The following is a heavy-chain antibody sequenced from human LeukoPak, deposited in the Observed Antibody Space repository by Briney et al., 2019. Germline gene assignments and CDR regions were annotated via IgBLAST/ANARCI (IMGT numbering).Heavy chain of an antibody. V-gene: IGHV3-7*01. CDR2: IKEDGTKK. D-gene: IGHD1-7*01. J-gene: IGHJ4*02. CDR1: GFSFRNYW. Sequence: GGSLRLSCVASGFSFRNYWMSWVRQAPGKGLEWVANIKEDGTKKNHLDSVKGRFTISRDNAKNFLYLQMNSLRAEDTAVYYCARVSGNYFWGQGTLVTVSS. CDR3: ARVSGNYF.